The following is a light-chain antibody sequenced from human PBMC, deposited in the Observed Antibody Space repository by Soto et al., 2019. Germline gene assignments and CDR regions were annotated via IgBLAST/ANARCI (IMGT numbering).Light chain of an antibody. Sequence: QSVLTQPASVSGSPGQSITISCTGTSSDVGSYKLVSWYQQHPGKAPKLMIFEVNKRPSGVSNRFSGSKSGNTASLTISGLKVEDEAAYYCRSSGGSPKYVFGNGTKFTV. CDR1: SSDVGSYKL. CDR3: RSSGGSPKYV. CDR2: EVN. J-gene: IGLJ1*01. V-gene: IGLV2-23*02.